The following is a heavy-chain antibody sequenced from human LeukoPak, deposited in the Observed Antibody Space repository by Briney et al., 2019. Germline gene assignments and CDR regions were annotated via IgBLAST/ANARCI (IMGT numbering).Heavy chain of an antibody. V-gene: IGHV7-4-1*02. CDR1: GYTFTKYA. Sequence: ASVKVSCKGSGYTFTKYAISWVRQAPGQGLEYMGWIDANTGNPTYAQGFTGRFVFSLDTSVSTAYLQISSLKAEDSAIYFCANCYDSSGFFAYWGQGTLVTVSS. D-gene: IGHD3-22*01. J-gene: IGHJ4*02. CDR2: IDANTGNP. CDR3: ANCYDSSGFFAY.